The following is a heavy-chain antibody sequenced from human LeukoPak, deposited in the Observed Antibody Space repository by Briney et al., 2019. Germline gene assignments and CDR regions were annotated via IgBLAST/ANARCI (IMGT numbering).Heavy chain of an antibody. CDR1: GFTFSNYW. CDR3: AKLYGSGCYGGPDS. D-gene: IGHD6-19*01. CDR2: IKKDGSEE. J-gene: IGHJ4*02. V-gene: IGHV3-7*01. Sequence: GGSLRLSCAASGFTFSNYWMSWVRQAPGKGPEWVANIKKDGSEEYYVDSVKGRFTISRDNAKNSLYLQMNSLRAEDTAVYFCAKLYGSGCYGGPDSWGQGTLVTVSS.